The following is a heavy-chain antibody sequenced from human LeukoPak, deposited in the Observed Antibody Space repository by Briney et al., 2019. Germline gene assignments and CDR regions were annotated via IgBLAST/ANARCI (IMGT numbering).Heavy chain of an antibody. D-gene: IGHD1-1*01. J-gene: IGHJ3*02. V-gene: IGHV1-8*01. CDR2: MNPNSGNT. CDR1: GYTFTSYD. CDR3: AKPEAGNDAFHI. Sequence: ASVKVSCKASGYTFTSYDINWVRQATGQGLEWMGWMNPNSGNTGHAQKFQGRVTMTRNTSISTAYMELSSLRSEDTAMYYCAKPEAGNDAFHIWGQGTMVTVSS.